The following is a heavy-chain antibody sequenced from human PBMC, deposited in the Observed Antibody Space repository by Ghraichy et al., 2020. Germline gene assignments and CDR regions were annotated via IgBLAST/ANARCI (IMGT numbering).Heavy chain of an antibody. J-gene: IGHJ4*02. CDR1: GASIATFS. Sequence: SETLSLTCTVSGASIATFSWSWIRHPAGKGLEWIGRFYLGGATNYSHSLKSRTTMSVDTSKNQFSLNLTSVIAADTAVYYCAREGGVGGFNIHPFYYWGQGILVAVSP. CDR2: FYLGGAT. V-gene: IGHV4-4*07. CDR3: AREGGVGGFNIHPFYY. D-gene: IGHD2-8*01.